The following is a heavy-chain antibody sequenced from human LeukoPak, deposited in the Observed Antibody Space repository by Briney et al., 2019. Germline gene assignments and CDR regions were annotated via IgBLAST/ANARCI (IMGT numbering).Heavy chain of an antibody. CDR2: INSDRSST. CDR1: GFTFSSYW. D-gene: IGHD4-23*01. Sequence: GGSLRLSCAASGFTFSSYWMHWVRQAPGKGLVWVSRINSDRSSTSYADYVKGRFTISRDNAKTTLYLQMNSLRAEDTAVYDCAREGSGGNDYWGQGTLVTVSS. J-gene: IGHJ4*02. V-gene: IGHV3-74*01. CDR3: AREGSGGNDY.